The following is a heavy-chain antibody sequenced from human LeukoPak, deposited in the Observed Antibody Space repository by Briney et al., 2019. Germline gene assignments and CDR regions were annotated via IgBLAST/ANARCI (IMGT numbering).Heavy chain of an antibody. J-gene: IGHJ6*03. CDR1: GGSISTYY. CDR3: ARGSDYYMDL. V-gene: IGHV4-59*01. CDR2: IYYSGST. Sequence: WQTLALTCTVSGGSISTYYWSWIRQPPGKGLEWIGYIYYSGSTNYNPSLQSRVIISVDTSKSQFSLNLTSVTAADTAVYYCARGSDYYMDLWGTGTTVTVSS.